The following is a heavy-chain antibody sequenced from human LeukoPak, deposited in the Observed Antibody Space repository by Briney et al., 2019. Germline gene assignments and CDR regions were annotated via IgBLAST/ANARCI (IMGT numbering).Heavy chain of an antibody. J-gene: IGHJ4*02. CDR2: IIPIFGTA. CDR3: ARDRYGPAAAIEESY. V-gene: IGHV1-69*01. Sequence: ASVKVSCKASGGTFSSYAISWVRQAPGQGLEWMGGIIPIFGTANYAQKFQGRVTITADESTSTAYMELSSLRSEDTAVYYCARDRYGPAAAIEESYWGQGTLVTVSS. CDR1: GGTFSSYA. D-gene: IGHD2-2*01.